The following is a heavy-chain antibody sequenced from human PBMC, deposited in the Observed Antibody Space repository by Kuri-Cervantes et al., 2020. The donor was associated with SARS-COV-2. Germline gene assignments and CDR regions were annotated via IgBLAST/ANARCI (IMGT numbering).Heavy chain of an antibody. CDR1: GGSFSGYY. V-gene: IGHV4-34*01. D-gene: IGHD3-16*01. J-gene: IGHJ6*02. Sequence: SETLSLTCAVYGGSFSGYYWSWIRQPPGKGLEWIGEINHSGSTNYNPSLKSRVTISVDTSTNQFSLKLSSVTAADTAVYYCARGRVYARRIYYYYYGMDVWGRGTTVTVSS. CDR3: ARGRVYARRIYYYYYGMDV. CDR2: INHSGST.